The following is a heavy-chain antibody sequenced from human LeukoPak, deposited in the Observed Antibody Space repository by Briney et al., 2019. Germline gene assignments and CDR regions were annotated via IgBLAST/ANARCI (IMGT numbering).Heavy chain of an antibody. CDR2: IKQDGSEK. V-gene: IGHV3-7*03. CDR3: AGGDRNGWYFYY. D-gene: IGHD6-19*01. Sequence: GGSLRLSCAASGFTFSSYWMSWVRQAPGKGLEWVANIKQDGSEKYYVDSVKGRFTISRDNAKNSLYLQMSSLRAEDTALYLCAGGDRNGWYFYYWGQGTLVTVSS. J-gene: IGHJ4*02. CDR1: GFTFSSYW.